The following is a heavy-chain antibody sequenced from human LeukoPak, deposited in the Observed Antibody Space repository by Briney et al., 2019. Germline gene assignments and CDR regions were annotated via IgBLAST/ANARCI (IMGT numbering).Heavy chain of an antibody. D-gene: IGHD3-10*01. J-gene: IGHJ5*02. Sequence: PGGSLRLSCAASGFTFDDYAMSWVRQVPGKGLEWVSGISWNSGSIGYADSVKGRFTISRDNAKNSLYLQMNSLRAEDTALHYCASSGSYYRPWFDPWGQGTLVTVSS. CDR2: ISWNSGSI. V-gene: IGHV3-9*01. CDR3: ASSGSYYRPWFDP. CDR1: GFTFDDYA.